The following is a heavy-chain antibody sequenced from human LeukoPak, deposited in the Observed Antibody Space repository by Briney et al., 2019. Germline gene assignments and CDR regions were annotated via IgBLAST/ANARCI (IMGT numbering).Heavy chain of an antibody. CDR3: AKVHCSSTSCLS. V-gene: IGHV3-23*01. D-gene: IGHD2-2*01. CDR1: GLTFSSYA. J-gene: IGHJ5*02. Sequence: GGSLRLSCAAYGLTFSSYAMRCVRRAPGKGLEWVSAISGSGGSTYYADSVKGRFTMSRDNSKSTLYLQMNSLRAEDTAVYYCAKVHCSSTSCLSWGQGTLVTVSS. CDR2: ISGSGGST.